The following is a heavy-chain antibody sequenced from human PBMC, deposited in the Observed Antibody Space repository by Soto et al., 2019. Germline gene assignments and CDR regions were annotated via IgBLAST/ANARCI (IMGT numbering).Heavy chain of an antibody. Sequence: ETLSLTCAVYGGSFSGHSWTWIRQSPGKGLEWILYINHSGRVNYSPSLKSRVTISLDTSKNQFSLTLSAVTAADTAMYYCSTRAYDTNGYYRFDXWGQVTLVTVSX. CDR3: STRAYDTNGYYRFDX. CDR1: GGSFSGHS. CDR2: INHSGRV. D-gene: IGHD3-22*01. J-gene: IGHJ5*01. V-gene: IGHV4-34*01.